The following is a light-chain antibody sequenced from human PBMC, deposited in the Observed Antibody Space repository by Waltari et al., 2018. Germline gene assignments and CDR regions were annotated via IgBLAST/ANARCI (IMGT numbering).Light chain of an antibody. CDR3: QQYYSAPFN. V-gene: IGKV4-1*01. J-gene: IGKJ2*01. Sequence: DIVMTESPDSLAVSLVERATLHSKSSQSVFYRSDNKNYLAWYQQKPGQPPKLLIYWASTRESGVPDRFSGSGSETDFTLTISSLQAEDVAVYYCQQYYSAPFNFGQGTKLEIK. CDR2: WAS. CDR1: QSVFYRSDNKNY.